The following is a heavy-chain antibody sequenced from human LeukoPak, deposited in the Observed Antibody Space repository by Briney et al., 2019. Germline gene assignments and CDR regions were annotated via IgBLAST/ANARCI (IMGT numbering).Heavy chain of an antibody. CDR3: ARLSVGGRLGELSFIDY. CDR1: GGSISSSSYY. D-gene: IGHD3-16*02. J-gene: IGHJ4*02. V-gene: IGHV4-39*07. Sequence: SETLSPTCTVSGGSISSSSYYWGWIRQPPGKGLEWIGSIYYSGSTYYNPSLKSRVTISVDTSKNQFSLKLSSVTAADTAVYYCARLSVGGRLGELSFIDYWGQGTLVTVYS. CDR2: IYYSGST.